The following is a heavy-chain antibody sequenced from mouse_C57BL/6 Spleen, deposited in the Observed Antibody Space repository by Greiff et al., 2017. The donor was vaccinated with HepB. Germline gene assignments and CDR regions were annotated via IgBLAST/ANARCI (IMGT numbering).Heavy chain of an antibody. V-gene: IGHV14-3*01. CDR2: IDPANGNT. CDR1: GFNIKNTY. D-gene: IGHD1-1*01. CDR3: AKGYYYGSSYGYFDV. Sequence: VHVKQSVAELVRPGASVKLSCTASGFNIKNTYMHWVKQRPEQGLEWIGRIDPANGNTKYAPKFQGKATITADTSSNTAYLQLSSLTSEDTAIYYCAKGYYYGSSYGYFDVWGTGTTVTVSS. J-gene: IGHJ1*03.